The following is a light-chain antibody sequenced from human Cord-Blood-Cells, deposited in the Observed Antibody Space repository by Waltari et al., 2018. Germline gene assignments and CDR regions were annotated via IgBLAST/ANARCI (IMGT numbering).Light chain of an antibody. CDR3: QSYDSSLSGYVV. CDR1: SSHIGAGYD. V-gene: IGLV1-40*01. Sequence: QSVLTQPPSVSGAPGQRVTSSCTGSSSHIGAGYDVHWYQQLPGTAPKLLIYGNSNRPSGVPDRFSGSKSGTSASLAITGLQAEDEADYYCQSYDSSLSGYVVFGGGTKLTVL. CDR2: GNS. J-gene: IGLJ2*01.